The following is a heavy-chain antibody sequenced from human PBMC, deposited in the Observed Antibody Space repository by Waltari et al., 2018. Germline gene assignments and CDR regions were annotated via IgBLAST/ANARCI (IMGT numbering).Heavy chain of an antibody. J-gene: IGHJ3*02. CDR2: IIPILGIA. D-gene: IGHD3-22*01. Sequence: QVQLVQSGAEVKKPGSSVKVSCKASGGTFSSYTISWVRQAPGQGLEWMGRIIPILGIANYAQKFQGRFPITADKSTSTAYMELSSLRSEDTAVYYCARARIYYDSSGYYYGAFDIWGQGTMVTVSS. CDR3: ARARIYYDSSGYYYGAFDI. CDR1: GGTFSSYT. V-gene: IGHV1-69*02.